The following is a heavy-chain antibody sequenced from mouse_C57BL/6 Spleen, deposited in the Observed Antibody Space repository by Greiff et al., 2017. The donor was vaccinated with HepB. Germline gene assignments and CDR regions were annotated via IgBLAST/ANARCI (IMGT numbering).Heavy chain of an antibody. CDR1: GYTFTSYG. CDR3: ARKGYYAMDY. Sequence: QVTLKESGAELARPGASVKLSCKASGYTFTSYGISWVKQRTGQGLEWIGEIYPRSGNTYYNEKFKGKATLTADKSSSKAYMELRSLTSEDSAVYFCARKGYYAMDYWGQGTSVTVSS. J-gene: IGHJ4*01. CDR2: IYPRSGNT. V-gene: IGHV1-81*01.